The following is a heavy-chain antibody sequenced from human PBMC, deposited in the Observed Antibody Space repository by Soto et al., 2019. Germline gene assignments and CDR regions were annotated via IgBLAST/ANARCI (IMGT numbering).Heavy chain of an antibody. J-gene: IGHJ3*02. D-gene: IGHD3-3*01. V-gene: IGHV3-23*01. CDR2: ISGSGGSR. CDR1: GFTFSSYA. CDR3: SKEPDYAFSSGPFDAFDI. Sequence: LRLSCAASGFTFSSYAMSWVRQAPGKGLEWVSAISGSGGSRYYADCVKGRFTISRDNSKNTRYLQMNRLRAEDTAGYYCSKEPDYAFSSGPFDAFDIWGQGTMVTVS.